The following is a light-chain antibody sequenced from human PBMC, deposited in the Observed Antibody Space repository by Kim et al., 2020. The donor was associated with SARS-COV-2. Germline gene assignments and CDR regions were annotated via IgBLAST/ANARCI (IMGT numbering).Light chain of an antibody. J-gene: IGKJ2*01. CDR2: GAS. CDR1: QSIISS. V-gene: IGKV3-15*01. CDR3: QQYNKSPPMYT. Sequence: EIVMTQSPATLSVSPGERATLSCRASQSIISSLAWYQQKPGQAPRLLIYGASIRATGIPPRFRGSGSGREFTLTISSLQSEDFAVYYCQQYNKSPPMYTFGQGTKLEI.